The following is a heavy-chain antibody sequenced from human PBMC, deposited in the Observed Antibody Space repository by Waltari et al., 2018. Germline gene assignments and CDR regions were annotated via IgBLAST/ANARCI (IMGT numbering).Heavy chain of an antibody. J-gene: IGHJ6*02. CDR2: IWYDGSKT. Sequence: GSYGFLWVRQAPGKGPEWVSLIWYDGSKTYYEDSVNGRFTMSRDTSKKMFFLQMDSLRAEDTAVYYCASARYYDSSGLFYGLDVWGQGTTVTVSS. D-gene: IGHD3-22*01. CDR3: ASARYYDSSGLFYGLDV. V-gene: IGHV3-33*07. CDR1: GSYG.